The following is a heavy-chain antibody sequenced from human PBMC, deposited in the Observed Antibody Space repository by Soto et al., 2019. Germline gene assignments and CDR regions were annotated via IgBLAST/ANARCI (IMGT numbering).Heavy chain of an antibody. D-gene: IGHD3-22*01. CDR3: AVVVTTGLGGFDY. Sequence: PSETLSLTCTFSVGSVSSGSYYCSWIRQPPWKGLEWIGYIYYSGSTSYNPSLKSRVTISVDTSKNQFSLKLSSVTAADTAVYYCAVVVTTGLGGFDYWGQGTSVIVSS. CDR1: VGSVSSGSYY. V-gene: IGHV4-61*01. J-gene: IGHJ4*02. CDR2: IYYSGST.